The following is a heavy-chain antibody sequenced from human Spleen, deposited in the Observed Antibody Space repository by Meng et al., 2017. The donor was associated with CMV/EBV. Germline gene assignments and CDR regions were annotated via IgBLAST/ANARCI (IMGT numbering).Heavy chain of an antibody. CDR3: ARALGAAECS. D-gene: IGHD6-13*01. Sequence: GGSLRLSCAASRFTFSNYWMHWVRQAPGRGLEWVANIKQDGSEMYCVDSVKGRFTIARDNAKNSLYLQMNSLRAEDTAVYYCARALGAAECSSGQGTLVTVSS. V-gene: IGHV3-7*01. CDR1: RFTFSNYW. J-gene: IGHJ5*02. CDR2: IKQDGSEM.